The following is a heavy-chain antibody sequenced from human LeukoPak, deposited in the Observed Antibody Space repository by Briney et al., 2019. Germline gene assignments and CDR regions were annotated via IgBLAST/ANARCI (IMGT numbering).Heavy chain of an antibody. Sequence: GASVKVSCKASGYTFTSYGISWVRQAPGQGLEWMGWISAYNGNTNYAQKLQGRVTMTTDTSTSTAYMELRSLRSDDTAVYYCAREKVFWSGFYYGMDVWGQGTTVTVSS. CDR2: ISAYNGNT. J-gene: IGHJ6*02. CDR3: AREKVFWSGFYYGMDV. CDR1: GYTFTSYG. D-gene: IGHD3-3*01. V-gene: IGHV1-18*01.